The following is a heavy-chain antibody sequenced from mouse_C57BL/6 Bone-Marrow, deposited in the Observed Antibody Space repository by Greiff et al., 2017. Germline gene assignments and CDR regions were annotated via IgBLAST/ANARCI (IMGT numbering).Heavy chain of an antibody. CDR3: AMGNWPLFAY. V-gene: IGHV1-61*01. Sequence: QVQLQQPGAELVRPGSSVKLSCKASGYTFTSYWMDWVKQRPGQGLEWIGNIYPSDSETHYNQKFKDKATLTVDKSSSTAYMQLSSLTSEDSAVYYYAMGNWPLFAYWGQGTLVTVSA. D-gene: IGHD4-1*01. CDR1: GYTFTSYW. J-gene: IGHJ3*01. CDR2: IYPSDSET.